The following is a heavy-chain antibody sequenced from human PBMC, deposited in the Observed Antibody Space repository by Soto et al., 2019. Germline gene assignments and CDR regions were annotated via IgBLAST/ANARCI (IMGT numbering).Heavy chain of an antibody. V-gene: IGHV2-70*01. CDR1: GFSLSTGGMG. CDR2: IDWDDTK. Sequence: SGPTLVNPTQTLTLTCAFSGFSLSTGGMGVSWIRQPPGKALEWLALIDWDDTKYYSTSLKSRLTISKDTSKNQLALTMTNMGPVDTATYYCARTLVGATHISHSYFDCWGQGTLVTVSS. J-gene: IGHJ4*02. CDR3: ARTLVGATHISHSYFDC. D-gene: IGHD1-26*01.